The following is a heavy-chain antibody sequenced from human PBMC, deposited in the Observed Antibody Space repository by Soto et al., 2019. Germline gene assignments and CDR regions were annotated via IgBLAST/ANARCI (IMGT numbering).Heavy chain of an antibody. Sequence: ETLSLTCAVYGGSFSGYYWIWIRQPPGKGLEWIGEINHSGSTNYNPSLKSRVTISVDTSKTQFSLKLSSVTVAATAVYYCPRGKLSDCACGSYRYHCDYVGQVTVVTVSS. D-gene: IGHD3-16*02. CDR2: INHSGST. J-gene: IGHJ4*02. V-gene: IGHV4-34*01. CDR1: GGSFSGYY. CDR3: PRGKLSDCACGSYRYHCDY.